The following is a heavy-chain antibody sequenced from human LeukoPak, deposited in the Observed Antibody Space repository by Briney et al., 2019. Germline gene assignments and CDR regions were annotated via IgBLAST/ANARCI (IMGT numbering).Heavy chain of an antibody. CDR3: ARRGLYGSGSYLDY. V-gene: IGHV4-39*07. CDR1: GDSISKNNYY. D-gene: IGHD3-10*01. J-gene: IGHJ4*02. CDR2: IYHSGST. Sequence: SETLSLTCTVSGDSISKNNYYWGWIRQPPGKGLEWIGYIYHSGSTYYNPSLKSRVTISVDRSKNQFSLKLSSVTAADTAVYYCARRGLYGSGSYLDYWGQGTLVTVSS.